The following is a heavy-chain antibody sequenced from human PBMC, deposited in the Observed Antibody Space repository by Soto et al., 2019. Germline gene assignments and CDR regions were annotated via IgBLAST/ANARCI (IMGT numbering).Heavy chain of an antibody. CDR1: GGTFSSYA. CDR3: ARFLGGDYYYYYGMDV. CDR2: IIPIFGTA. V-gene: IGHV1-69*01. D-gene: IGHD3-16*01. Sequence: QVQLVQSGAEVKKPGSSVKVSCTASGGTFSSYAISWVRQAPGQGLEWMGGIIPIFGTANYAQKFQGRVTITADESTSTAYMELSSLRSEDTAVYYCARFLGGDYYYYYGMDVWGQGTTVTVSS. J-gene: IGHJ6*02.